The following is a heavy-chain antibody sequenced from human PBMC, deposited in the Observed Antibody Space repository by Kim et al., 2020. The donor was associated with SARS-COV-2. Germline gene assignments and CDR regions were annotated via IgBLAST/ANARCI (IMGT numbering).Heavy chain of an antibody. V-gene: IGHV3-30*04. CDR3: ARAQNDYGDPGWFDP. Sequence: GGSLRLSCAASGFTFSSYAMHWVRQAPGKGLEWVAVISYDGSNKYYVDSVKGRFTISRDNSKNTLYLQMNSLRAEDTAVYYCARAQNDYGDPGWFDPWGQGTLVTVSS. J-gene: IGHJ5*02. CDR1: GFTFSSYA. CDR2: ISYDGSNK. D-gene: IGHD4-17*01.